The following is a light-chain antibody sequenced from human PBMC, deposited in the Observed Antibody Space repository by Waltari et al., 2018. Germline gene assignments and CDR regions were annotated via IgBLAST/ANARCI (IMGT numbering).Light chain of an antibody. CDR1: ILGNKY. CDR3: QALGTGAWV. CDR2: QDT. V-gene: IGLV3-1*01. J-gene: IGLJ3*02. Sequence: SYELTQPPSVSVSPGQTASITCSGDILGNKYASWYQQKPGQSPLLVIYQDTKRPSEIPERFSGSKSVNAATLTITGTQAMDEADYYCQALGTGAWVFGGGTKLTVL.